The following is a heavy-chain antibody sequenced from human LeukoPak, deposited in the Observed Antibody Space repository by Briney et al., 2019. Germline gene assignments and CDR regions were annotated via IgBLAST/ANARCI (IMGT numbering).Heavy chain of an antibody. CDR2: ISSSGSTK. CDR3: ARVLRYCSGGNCYSGGLGYMDV. V-gene: IGHV3-11*01. Sequence: GGSLRLSCAASGFTFSDYNMRWIRQAPGKGLEWVSSISSSGSTKYYADSVKGRFTISRDNAKNSLFLQMNSLRAEDTAVYYCARVLRYCSGGNCYSGGLGYMDVWGKGTTVTISS. D-gene: IGHD2-15*01. CDR1: GFTFSDYN. J-gene: IGHJ6*03.